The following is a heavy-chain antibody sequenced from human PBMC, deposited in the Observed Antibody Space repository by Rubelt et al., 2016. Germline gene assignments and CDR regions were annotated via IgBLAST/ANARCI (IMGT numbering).Heavy chain of an antibody. D-gene: IGHD5-18*01. CDR1: GGSISSSSYY. Sequence: QLQLQESSPGLVKPSETLSLTCTVSGGSISSSSYYWGWIRQPPGKGLEWIGSIYYSGSTYYNPSLKGRVTISVDTSKNQFSLKLSSVTAADTAVYYCARAQLWLQGHDAFDIWGQGTMVTVSS. CDR2: IYYSGST. V-gene: IGHV4-39*01. J-gene: IGHJ3*02. CDR3: ARAQLWLQGHDAFDI.